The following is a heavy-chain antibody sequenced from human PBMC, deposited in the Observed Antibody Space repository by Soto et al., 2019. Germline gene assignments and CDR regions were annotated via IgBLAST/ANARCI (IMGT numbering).Heavy chain of an antibody. J-gene: IGHJ4*02. V-gene: IGHV4-59*08. Sequence: CTVSGGSISSYYWSWIRQPPGKGLEWIGYIYYSGSTNYNPSLKSRVTISVDTSKNQFSLKLISVTAADTAVYFCARQPYDSSDYFDYWGQGTLVTVSS. CDR3: ARQPYDSSDYFDY. D-gene: IGHD3-22*01. CDR1: GGSISSYY. CDR2: IYYSGST.